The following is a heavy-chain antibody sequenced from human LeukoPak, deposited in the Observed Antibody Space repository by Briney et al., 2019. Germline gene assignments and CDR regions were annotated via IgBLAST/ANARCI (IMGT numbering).Heavy chain of an antibody. CDR3: AKDWGEYFDYVWGSFTSFDS. CDR2: ISGSGHRT. J-gene: IGHJ4*02. CDR1: GFTFSSYG. D-gene: IGHD3-16*01. Sequence: GGALRLSCAASGFTFSSYGVSRVRQAPGKGLEWVSGISGSGHRTYYADSVKGRVTISRDNSKSTLYLQMNSLRAEDTAVYYCAKDWGEYFDYVWGSFTSFDSWGQGTLVTVSS. V-gene: IGHV3-23*01.